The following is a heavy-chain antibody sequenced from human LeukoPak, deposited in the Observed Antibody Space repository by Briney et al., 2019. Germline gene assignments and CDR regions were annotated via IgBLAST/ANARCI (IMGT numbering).Heavy chain of an antibody. D-gene: IGHD3-22*01. CDR3: TYYDSRGYYVVGY. CDR2: IYYSGCT. Sequence: PSETLSLTCTVTGGPIISSSYYWGWIRQPPGKGLEWIGSIYYSGCTYYNPSLKSRVTISVDTSKNQSSLKLSSVTAADTAVYYCTYYDSRGYYVVGYWGQGTLVTVST. J-gene: IGHJ4*02. CDR1: GGPIISSSYY. V-gene: IGHV4-39*01.